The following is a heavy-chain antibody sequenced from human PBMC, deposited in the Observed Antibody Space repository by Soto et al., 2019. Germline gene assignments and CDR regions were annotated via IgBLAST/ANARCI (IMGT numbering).Heavy chain of an antibody. CDR2: ISYDGSNK. CDR1: GFTFSSYG. D-gene: IGHD3-3*01. Sequence: GGSLRLSCAASGFTFSSYGMHWVRQAPGKGLEWVAVISYDGSNKYYADSVKGRFTISRDNSKNTLYLQMNSLRAEDTAVYYCAKDSTYYDFWSGYNYYMDVWGKGTTVTVSS. J-gene: IGHJ6*03. V-gene: IGHV3-30*18. CDR3: AKDSTYYDFWSGYNYYMDV.